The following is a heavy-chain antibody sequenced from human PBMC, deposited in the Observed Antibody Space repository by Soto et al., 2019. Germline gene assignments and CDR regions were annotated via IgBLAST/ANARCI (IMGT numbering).Heavy chain of an antibody. CDR2: IYRTGST. Sequence: SETLSLTCAVSGGSFTSNNWWTWVRQPPGQGLEWIGEIYRTGSTNYNPSLKSRVTISLDKSENQFSLKVTSLTAADTAVYYCASRDPGTSVDYWGQGTLVAVSS. V-gene: IGHV4-4*02. J-gene: IGHJ4*02. CDR1: GGSFTSNNW. CDR3: ASRDPGTSVDY. D-gene: IGHD1-7*01.